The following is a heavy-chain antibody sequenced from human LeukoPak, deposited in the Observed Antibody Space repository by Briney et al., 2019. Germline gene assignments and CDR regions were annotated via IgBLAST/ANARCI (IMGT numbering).Heavy chain of an antibody. CDR1: GFTFSTYS. Sequence: PGGSLRLSCAASGFTFSTYSMSWVRRAPGKGLEWVSYISTGSAVIYYADSVKGRFTISRDDARNSVSLQMNSLRADDTAVYYCARDVGYCSGGSCYRWFASWGQGTLVTVSS. J-gene: IGHJ5*01. CDR2: ISTGSAVI. D-gene: IGHD2-15*01. V-gene: IGHV3-48*01. CDR3: ARDVGYCSGGSCYRWFAS.